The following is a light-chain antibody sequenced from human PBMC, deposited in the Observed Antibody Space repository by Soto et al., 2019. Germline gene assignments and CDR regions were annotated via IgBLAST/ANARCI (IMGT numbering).Light chain of an antibody. CDR1: SSDVGDYNY. Sequence: QSGLTQPASVSGSPGQSITISCTGTSSDVGDYNYVSWYQQHPGKAPKLIIYGVSNRPSGISNRFSGSKSGNTASLTVSGLQAEDEADYYCSSYTATNTLVFGGGTKLTVL. CDR2: GVS. CDR3: SSYTATNTLV. J-gene: IGLJ2*01. V-gene: IGLV2-14*01.